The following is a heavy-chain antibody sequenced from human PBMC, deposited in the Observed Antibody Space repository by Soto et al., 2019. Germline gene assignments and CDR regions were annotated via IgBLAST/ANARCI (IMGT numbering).Heavy chain of an antibody. J-gene: IGHJ4*02. V-gene: IGHV4-39*01. CDR3: ARHYSSGWDYFDY. D-gene: IGHD6-19*01. CDR2: LYYSGST. CDR1: GGSISSSSYY. Sequence: SETLSLTCTVSGGSISSSSYYWGWIRQPPGKGLEWIGSLYYSGSTYYNPSLKSRVTISVDTSKNQFSLKVTSVTAADTAVYYCARHYSSGWDYFDYWGQGTLVTVSS.